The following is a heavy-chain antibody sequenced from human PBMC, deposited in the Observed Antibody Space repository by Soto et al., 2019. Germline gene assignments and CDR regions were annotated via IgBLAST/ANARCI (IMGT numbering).Heavy chain of an antibody. CDR2: IYHSGST. D-gene: IGHD3-3*01. J-gene: IGHJ6*02. Sequence: SETLSLTCAVSGYSISSGYYWGWIRQPPGKGLEWIGSIYHSGSTYYNPSLKSRVTISVDTSKNQFSLKLSSVTAADTAVYYCARAGYYTGYYYYYGMDVWGQGTTVTVS. CDR3: ARAGYYTGYYYYYGMDV. CDR1: GYSISSGYY. V-gene: IGHV4-38-2*01.